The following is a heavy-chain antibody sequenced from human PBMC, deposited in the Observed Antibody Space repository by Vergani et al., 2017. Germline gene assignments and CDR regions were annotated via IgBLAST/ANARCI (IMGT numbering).Heavy chain of an antibody. V-gene: IGHV4-39*01. CDR1: GMSISNNNYY. CDR3: SRHLRQLARNDVFDI. Sequence: QLQLQESGPRLVKPSETLSLTCSLSGMSISNNNYYWGWIRQPPGKGLEWIGSIYDSRDNNYSPSLKSRVSISVDTSKNQFSLNLPSVTAADTAAYYCSRHLRQLARNDVFDIWGHGTLVTVSS. J-gene: IGHJ3*02. D-gene: IGHD6-6*01. CDR2: IYDSRDN.